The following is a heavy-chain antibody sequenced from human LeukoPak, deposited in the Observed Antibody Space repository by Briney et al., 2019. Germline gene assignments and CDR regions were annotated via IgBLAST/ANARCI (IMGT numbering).Heavy chain of an antibody. CDR3: ARKVYCSSTSCYFENWFDP. CDR2: IIPIFGTA. V-gene: IGHV1-69*13. CDR1: GGTFSRYA. J-gene: IGHJ5*02. Sequence: SVKVSCKASGGTFSRYAISWVRQAPGQGLEWMGGIIPIFGTANYAQKFQGRVTITADESTSTAYMELSSLRSEDTAVYYCARKVYCSSTSCYFENWFDPWGQGTLVTVSS. D-gene: IGHD2-2*01.